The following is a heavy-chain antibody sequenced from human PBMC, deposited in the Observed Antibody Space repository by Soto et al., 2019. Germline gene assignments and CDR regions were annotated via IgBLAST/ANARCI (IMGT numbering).Heavy chain of an antibody. CDR3: AKDRERFLEWLSHFDY. J-gene: IGHJ4*02. CDR1: GFTFSSYG. V-gene: IGHV3-30*18. Sequence: PGGSLRLSCAASGFTFSSYGMHWVRQAPGKGLEWVAVISYDGSNKYYADSVKGRFTISRDNSKNTLYLQMNSLRAEDTAVYYCAKDRERFLEWLSHFDYWGQGTLVTVSS. D-gene: IGHD3-3*01. CDR2: ISYDGSNK.